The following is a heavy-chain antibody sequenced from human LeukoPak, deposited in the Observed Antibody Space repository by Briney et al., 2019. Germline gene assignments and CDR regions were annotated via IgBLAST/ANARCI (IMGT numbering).Heavy chain of an antibody. Sequence: GGSLRLSCAASGFTFTNYWMTWVRQAPGKGLEWVAHINQDGSGVCSVDSVQGRFTISRDNAKNSVSLQMHGLRVEDTAVYCCARHWSHGLDIWGHGTLVTPSS. CDR2: INQDGSGV. CDR1: GFTFTNYW. V-gene: IGHV3-7*01. D-gene: IGHD2-8*02. CDR3: ARHWSHGLDI. J-gene: IGHJ3*02.